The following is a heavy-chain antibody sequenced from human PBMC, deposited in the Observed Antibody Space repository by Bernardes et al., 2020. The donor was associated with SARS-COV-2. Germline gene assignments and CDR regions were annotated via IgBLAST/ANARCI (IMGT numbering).Heavy chain of an antibody. D-gene: IGHD5-18*01. CDR2: INSDRSTT. Sequence: GGSLRLSCAASGFTFSSYWMHWVRQAPGKGLVWVSRINSDRSTTSYADSVKGRFTISRDNAKNTLYLQMNSLRAEDTAVYYCTRGGVGTAMASFDYWGQGTPVTVSS. CDR1: GFTFSSYW. J-gene: IGHJ4*02. CDR3: TRGGVGTAMASFDY. V-gene: IGHV3-74*01.